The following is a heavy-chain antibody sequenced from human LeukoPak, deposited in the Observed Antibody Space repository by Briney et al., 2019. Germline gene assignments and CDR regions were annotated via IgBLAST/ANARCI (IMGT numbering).Heavy chain of an antibody. CDR3: AKTRGYSGYDCSDY. Sequence: GRSLRLSCAASGFTFSSYGMHWVRQAPGKGLEWVAVISYDGSNKYYADSVKGRFTISRDNSKNTLYLQMNSLRAEDTAVYYCAKTRGYSGYDCSDYWGQGTLVTVSS. CDR2: ISYDGSNK. CDR1: GFTFSSYG. D-gene: IGHD5-12*01. V-gene: IGHV3-30*18. J-gene: IGHJ4*02.